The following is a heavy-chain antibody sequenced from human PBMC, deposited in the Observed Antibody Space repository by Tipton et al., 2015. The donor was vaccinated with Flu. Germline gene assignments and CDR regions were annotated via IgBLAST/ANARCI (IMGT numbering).Heavy chain of an antibody. Sequence: VQLVQSGAEVKKPGESLKISCKGSGDSFISYWIGWVRQMPGKGLEWMGIIYPDDSDTRYSPSFQGQVTISADKSLNTAYLQWSSLKASDTAMYYCARQDCSTSTCYIDHWGQGTLVTVSS. CDR2: IYPDDSDT. J-gene: IGHJ4*02. D-gene: IGHD2-2*02. V-gene: IGHV5-51*01. CDR3: ARQDCSTSTCYIDH. CDR1: GDSFISYW.